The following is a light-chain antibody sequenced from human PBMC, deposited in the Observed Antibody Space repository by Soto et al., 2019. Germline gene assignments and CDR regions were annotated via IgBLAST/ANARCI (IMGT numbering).Light chain of an antibody. CDR1: QSFFYTSNNKNS. V-gene: IGKV4-1*01. Sequence: DVVMTQSPGSLAVSLGESATVNCNSSQSFFYTSNNKNSLAWYQQKPGQPPKLIIYWASTRESGVRDRFSGSESGTDFTLTISSLQAEDVAVYYCQEYYSTPLSFGGGTKGDI. CDR2: WAS. CDR3: QEYYSTPLS. J-gene: IGKJ4*01.